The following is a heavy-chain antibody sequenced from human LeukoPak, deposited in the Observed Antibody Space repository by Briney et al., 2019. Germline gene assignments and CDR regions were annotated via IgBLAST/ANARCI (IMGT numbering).Heavy chain of an antibody. CDR1: GGSISSGGYY. Sequence: PSETLSLTCTASGGSISSGGYYWSWIRQHPGKGLEWIGYIYYSGSTYYNPSLKSRVTISVDTSKNQFSLKLSSVTAADTAVYYCARVPYCSGGSCQRTPYGMDVWGKGTTVTVSS. CDR2: IYYSGST. D-gene: IGHD2-15*01. CDR3: ARVPYCSGGSCQRTPYGMDV. V-gene: IGHV4-31*03. J-gene: IGHJ6*04.